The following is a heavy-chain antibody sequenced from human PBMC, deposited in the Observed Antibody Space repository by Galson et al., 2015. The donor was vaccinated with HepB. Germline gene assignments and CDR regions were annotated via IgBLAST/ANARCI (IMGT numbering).Heavy chain of an antibody. CDR3: ARMYCSNGVCLYGMDV. CDR1: GFIFSDYY. J-gene: IGHJ6*02. Sequence: SLRLSCAGSGFIFSDYYMSWIRQAPGKGLEWVSYMSSRGSTIYYGDSVKGRFTISRDNAKNSLYLQINSLRGEDTAVYYCARMYCSNGVCLYGMDVWGQGTTVTVS. CDR2: MSSRGSTI. D-gene: IGHD2-8*01. V-gene: IGHV3-11*01.